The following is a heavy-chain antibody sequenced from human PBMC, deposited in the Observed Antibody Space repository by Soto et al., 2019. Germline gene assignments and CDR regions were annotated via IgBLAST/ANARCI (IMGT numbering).Heavy chain of an antibody. D-gene: IGHD2-8*01. V-gene: IGHV4-34*01. J-gene: IGHJ5*02. Sequence: PSETLSLTCAVYGGSFSGYYWSWIRQPPGKGLEWIGEINHSGSTNYNPSLKSRVTISVDTSKNQFSLKLSSVTAADTAVYYCARKLMVYAISPNAFDPWGQGTLVTVSS. CDR1: GGSFSGYY. CDR3: ARKLMVYAISPNAFDP. CDR2: INHSGST.